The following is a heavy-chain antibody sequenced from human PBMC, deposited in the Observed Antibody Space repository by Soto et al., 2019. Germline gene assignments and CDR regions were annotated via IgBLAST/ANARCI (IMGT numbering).Heavy chain of an antibody. J-gene: IGHJ6*02. Sequence: QVQLVESGGGVVQPGRSLRLSCAASGFTFSSYGMHWVRQAPGKGLEWVAVISYDGSNKYYADSVKGRFTISRDNSKNTLYLQMNSLRAEDTAVYYCAKDMFGDYGLGLYYYYYGMDVWGQGTTVTVSS. CDR3: AKDMFGDYGLGLYYYYYGMDV. CDR1: GFTFSSYG. CDR2: ISYDGSNK. V-gene: IGHV3-30*18. D-gene: IGHD4-17*01.